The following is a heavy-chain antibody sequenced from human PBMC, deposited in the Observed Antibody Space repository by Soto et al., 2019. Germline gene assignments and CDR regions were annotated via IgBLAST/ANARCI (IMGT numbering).Heavy chain of an antibody. V-gene: IGHV3-30-3*01. CDR3: ARDHGSSWRLLTATVGGYFDY. CDR1: GFTFSSYA. Sequence: QVQLVESGGGVVQPGRSLRLSCAASGFTFSSYAMHWVRQAPGKGLEWVAVISYDGSNKYYADSVKGRFTISRDNSKKTLYLQMNSLRAEDTAVYYCARDHGSSWRLLTATVGGYFDYWGQGTLVTVSS. CDR2: ISYDGSNK. D-gene: IGHD6-13*01. J-gene: IGHJ4*02.